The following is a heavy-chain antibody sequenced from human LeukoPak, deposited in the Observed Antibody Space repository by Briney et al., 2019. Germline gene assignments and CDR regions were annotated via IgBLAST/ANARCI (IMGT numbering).Heavy chain of an antibody. V-gene: IGHV3-48*04. CDR2: ISSSSTI. D-gene: IGHD3-9*01. Sequence: GGSLRLSCAASGFTFSSYSMNWVRQAPGKGLEWVSYISSSSTIYYADSVKGRFTISRDNAKNSLYLQMNSLRAEDTAVYYCARTVTGMYYDILTGYYDGPYYYYYYMDVWGKGTTVTVSS. CDR1: GFTFSSYS. CDR3: ARTVTGMYYDILTGYYDGPYYYYYYMDV. J-gene: IGHJ6*03.